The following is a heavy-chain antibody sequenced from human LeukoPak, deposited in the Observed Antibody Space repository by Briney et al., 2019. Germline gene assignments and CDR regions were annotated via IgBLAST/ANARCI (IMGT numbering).Heavy chain of an antibody. CDR2: ISYDGSNK. CDR1: GFTFSSYA. V-gene: IGHV3-30-3*01. J-gene: IGHJ4*02. D-gene: IGHD5-24*01. Sequence: GGSLRLSCAASGFTFSSYAMHWVRQAPGKGLEWVAVISYDGSNKYYADSVKGRFTISRDNSKNTLYLQMNSLRAEDTAVYYCARVCRDGYNPYFDYWGQGTLVTVSS. CDR3: ARVCRDGYNPYFDY.